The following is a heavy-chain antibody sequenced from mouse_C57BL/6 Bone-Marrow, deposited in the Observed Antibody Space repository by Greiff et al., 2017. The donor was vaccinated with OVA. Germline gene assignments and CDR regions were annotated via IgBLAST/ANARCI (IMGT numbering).Heavy chain of an antibody. CDR2: VYPYNGGT. V-gene: IGHV1-36*01. D-gene: IGHD2-3*01. CDR3: ARERAYDGYYVDWYFDV. J-gene: IGHJ1*03. CDR1: GFTFTDYY. Sequence: EVQLQQSGPVLVKPGPSVKISCKASGFTFTDYYMHWVKQSHGKSLEWIGLVYPYNGGTSYNQKFKGKATLTVDTSSSTAYMELNSLTSEDSAVYYCARERAYDGYYVDWYFDVWGTGTTVTVSS.